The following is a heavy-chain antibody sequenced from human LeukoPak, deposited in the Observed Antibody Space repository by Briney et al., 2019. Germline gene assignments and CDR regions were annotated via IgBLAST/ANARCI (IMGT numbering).Heavy chain of an antibody. V-gene: IGHV1-8*03. CDR2: MNPNSGNT. Sequence: ASVKVSCKASGYTFTSYDINWVRQATGQGLEWMGWMNPNSGNTGYAQKFQGRVTITRNTSISTAYMELSSLRSEDTAVYYCARGSFGSLPAAIRPAYYYYYMDVWGKGTAVTVSS. CDR3: ARGSFGSLPAAIRPAYYYYYMDV. D-gene: IGHD2-2*02. CDR1: GYTFTSYD. J-gene: IGHJ6*03.